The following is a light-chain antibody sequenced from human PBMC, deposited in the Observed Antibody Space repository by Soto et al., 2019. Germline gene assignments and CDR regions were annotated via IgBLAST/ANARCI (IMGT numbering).Light chain of an antibody. Sequence: AVRMTQSPSSLSASTGDIVTITCRASQGISSYLAWYQQKPGKAPKLLIYAASTLQSGVPSRFRGSGSGTDFTLPISCLQSEDFATYYCQQYYSYPYTFGQWTKLEIK. CDR2: AAS. V-gene: IGKV1-8*01. J-gene: IGKJ2*01. CDR3: QQYYSYPYT. CDR1: QGISSY.